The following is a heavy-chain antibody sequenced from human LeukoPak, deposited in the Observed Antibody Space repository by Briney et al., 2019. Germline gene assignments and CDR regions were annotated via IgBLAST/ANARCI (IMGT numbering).Heavy chain of an antibody. D-gene: IGHD3-22*01. J-gene: IGHJ4*02. CDR3: ARDAIDGSGFDFDY. CDR2: ISTSAGTI. CDR1: GVTFSDYY. V-gene: IGHV3-11*01. Sequence: PGGSLRLSCAASGVTFSDYYMTWIRHAPGQGLERISYISTSAGTIYYADSAKGRFTISRDHAKNSLYLQMNSLRAEDRAVYYCARDAIDGSGFDFDYWGQGTLVTVSS.